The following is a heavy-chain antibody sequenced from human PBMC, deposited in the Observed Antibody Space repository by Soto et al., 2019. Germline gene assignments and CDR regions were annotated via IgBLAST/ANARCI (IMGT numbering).Heavy chain of an antibody. CDR3: ARAPLLGFWAHRMDV. CDR2: INHSGST. Sequence: NPSETLSLTCAVYGGSFSGYYWSWIRQPPGKGLEWIGEINHSGSTNYNPSLKSRVTISVDTSKNQFSLKLSSVTAADTAVYYCARAPLLGFWAHRMDVWGQGTTVTVSS. J-gene: IGHJ6*02. CDR1: GGSFSGYY. V-gene: IGHV4-34*01. D-gene: IGHD3-16*01.